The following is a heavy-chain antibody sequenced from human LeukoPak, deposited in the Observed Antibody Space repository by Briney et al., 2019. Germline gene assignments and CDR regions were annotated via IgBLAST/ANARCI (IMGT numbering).Heavy chain of an antibody. CDR1: GYTFTSYG. CDR3: SRAPGAFDI. Sequence: ASVKVSCKASGYTFTSYGISWVRQAPGQGLEWMGWINTNTGNPTYAQGFTGRFVFSLDTSVSTTYLQISSLKAEDTAVYYCSRAPGAFDIWGQGTMVIVSS. CDR2: INTNTGNP. J-gene: IGHJ3*02. V-gene: IGHV7-4-1*02.